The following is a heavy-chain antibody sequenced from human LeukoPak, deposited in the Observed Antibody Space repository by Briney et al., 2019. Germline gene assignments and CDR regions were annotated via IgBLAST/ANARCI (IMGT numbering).Heavy chain of an antibody. CDR1: GYTFTGYY. CDR2: INPNSGGT. CDR3: ASVGGTYCGGDCFYAFDI. V-gene: IGHV1-2*02. Sequence: ASVKVSCKASGYTFTGYYMHWVRQAPGQGLEWMGWINPNSGGTNYAQKFQGRVTMTRETSISTAYMELSRLRSDDTAVYYCASVGGTYCGGDCFYAFDIWGQGTMVTVSS. D-gene: IGHD2-21*02. J-gene: IGHJ3*02.